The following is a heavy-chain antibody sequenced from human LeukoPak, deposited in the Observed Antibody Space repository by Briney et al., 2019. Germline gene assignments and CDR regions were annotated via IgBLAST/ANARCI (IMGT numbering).Heavy chain of an antibody. CDR2: INPDSGDT. D-gene: IGHD5-24*01. CDR1: GYTFTDYY. Sequence: ASVKVSCKTSGYTFTDYYMHWVRQAPGQGLEWMGWINPDSGDTKYAQKFQGRVSMTTDTSTSTVYMELRSLRSDDTAVYYCARVGHRDEDYFDYWGQGTLVTVSS. J-gene: IGHJ4*02. CDR3: ARVGHRDEDYFDY. V-gene: IGHV1-2*02.